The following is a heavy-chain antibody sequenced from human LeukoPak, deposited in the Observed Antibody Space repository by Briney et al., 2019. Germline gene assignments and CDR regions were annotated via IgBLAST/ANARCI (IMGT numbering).Heavy chain of an antibody. D-gene: IGHD3-9*01. J-gene: IGHJ5*02. CDR1: GGSISSSSYY. CDR2: IYYSGST. Sequence: SETLSLTCTVSGGSISSSSYYWGWLRQPPGKGLEWIGSIYYSGSTYYNPSLKSRVTISVDTSKNQFSLKLSSVTAADTAVYYCARLGYYDILTGYYPNWFDPWGQGTLVTVSS. V-gene: IGHV4-39*01. CDR3: ARLGYYDILTGYYPNWFDP.